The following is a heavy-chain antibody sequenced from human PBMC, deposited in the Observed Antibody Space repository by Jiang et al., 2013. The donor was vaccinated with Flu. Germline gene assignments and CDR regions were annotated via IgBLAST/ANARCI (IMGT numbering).Heavy chain of an antibody. CDR1: GDSISSGSYY. CDR2: IYTSGTT. Sequence: GPGLVKPSQTLSLTCTVSGDSISSGSYYWSWIRQPAGKGLEWIGRIYTSGTTNYNPSLKSRVTISLDTSKNQFSLKLTSVTAADTAVYYCARRRPENWFDPWAQGTLVTVSS. J-gene: IGHJ5*02. V-gene: IGHV4-61*02. CDR3: ARRRPENWFDP.